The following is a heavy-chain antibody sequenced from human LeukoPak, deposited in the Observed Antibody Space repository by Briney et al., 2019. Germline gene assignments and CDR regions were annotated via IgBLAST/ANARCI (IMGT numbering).Heavy chain of an antibody. CDR3: ARGDMIDGD. J-gene: IGHJ4*02. D-gene: IGHD3-22*01. CDR1: GYRLTVHY. Sequence: ASVTVSCKASGYRLTVHYMHWVRQAPGQGLEWMGWINPNSGGTNYAQKFQGRVTMTRDTSISTAYMEGSSLRFDDTAVYYCARGDMIDGDWGQGTLVTVS. V-gene: IGHV1-2*02. CDR2: INPNSGGT.